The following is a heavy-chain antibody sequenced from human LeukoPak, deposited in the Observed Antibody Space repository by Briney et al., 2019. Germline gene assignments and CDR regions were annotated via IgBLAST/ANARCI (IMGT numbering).Heavy chain of an antibody. V-gene: IGHV3-43*02. Sequence: SGGSLRLSCAASGFTFDDYAMHWVRQAPGKGLEWVSLISGDGGNTYYADSVKGRFTISRDNSKNSLYLQMDSLRTEDTALYYCAKDVHRTTGFDYWGQGTLVTVSS. CDR1: GFTFDDYA. D-gene: IGHD1-7*01. J-gene: IGHJ4*02. CDR2: ISGDGGNT. CDR3: AKDVHRTTGFDY.